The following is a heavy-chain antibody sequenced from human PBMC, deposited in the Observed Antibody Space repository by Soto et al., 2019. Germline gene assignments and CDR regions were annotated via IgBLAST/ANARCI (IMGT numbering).Heavy chain of an antibody. Sequence: LKISCKGSGYSFTSYWISWVRQMPGKGLEWMGRIDPSDSYTNYSPSFQGHVTISADKSISTAYLQWSSLKASDTAMYYCARRMIAAAGIAYGMDVWGQGTTVTVSS. CDR1: GYSFTSYW. D-gene: IGHD6-13*01. V-gene: IGHV5-10-1*01. J-gene: IGHJ6*02. CDR2: IDPSDSYT. CDR3: ARRMIAAAGIAYGMDV.